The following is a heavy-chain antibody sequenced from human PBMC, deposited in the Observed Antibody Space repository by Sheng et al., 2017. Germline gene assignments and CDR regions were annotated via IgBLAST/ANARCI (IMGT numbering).Heavy chain of an antibody. CDR3: ARVPPVPDGYNLYYFDY. Sequence: QVQLQQWGAGLVEAFGDPGPSPXLSMVGPSVVTTGAGSASPQGRGWSGLGKSIIVEAPTTTRPSKSRVTISVDTSKNQFSLKLSSVTAADTAVYYCARVPPVPDGYNLYYFDYWGQGTLVTVSS. J-gene: IGHJ4*02. D-gene: IGHD5-12*01. V-gene: IGHV4-34*01. CDR1: VGPSVVTT. CDR2: SIIVEAP.